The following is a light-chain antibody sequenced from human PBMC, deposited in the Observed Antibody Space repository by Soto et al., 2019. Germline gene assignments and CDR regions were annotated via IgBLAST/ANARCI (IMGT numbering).Light chain of an antibody. Sequence: DIQMTQSPSTLSASVGDRVTITCRASQSISSWLAWYQQKPGKAPKLLIYDASSLESGVPSRFSGSGSRTEFTLTISSLQPDDFATYYCQQYNSYPWTVGQGTKVEIK. J-gene: IGKJ1*01. CDR2: DAS. V-gene: IGKV1-5*01. CDR1: QSISSW. CDR3: QQYNSYPWT.